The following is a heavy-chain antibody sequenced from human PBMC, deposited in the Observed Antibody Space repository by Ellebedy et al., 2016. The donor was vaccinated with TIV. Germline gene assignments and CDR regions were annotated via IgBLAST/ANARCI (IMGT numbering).Heavy chain of an antibody. D-gene: IGHD4-17*01. Sequence: GGSLRLXXTASGFTFSSYVMSWVRQAPGKGLKWVSGISRSGDSTYYADSVKVRFTISRDNPKNTLYLQMNSLRAEDTAVYYCAKDRDDDGDYVFDSWGQGILVTVSS. CDR1: GFTFSSYV. J-gene: IGHJ4*02. CDR2: ISRSGDST. V-gene: IGHV3-23*01. CDR3: AKDRDDDGDYVFDS.